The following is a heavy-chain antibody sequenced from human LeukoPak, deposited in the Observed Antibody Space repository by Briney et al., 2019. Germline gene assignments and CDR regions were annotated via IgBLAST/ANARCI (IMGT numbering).Heavy chain of an antibody. CDR3: ARGGPAAGRFDY. J-gene: IGHJ4*02. V-gene: IGHV3-30*04. D-gene: IGHD6-13*01. CDR1: GFTFSSYA. Sequence: GGSLRLSCAASGFTFSSYAMHWVRQAPGKGLEWVAVISYDGSNKYYADSVKGRFTISRDNSKNTLYLQMNSLRAEDTAVYYCARGGPAAGRFDYWGQGTLVTASS. CDR2: ISYDGSNK.